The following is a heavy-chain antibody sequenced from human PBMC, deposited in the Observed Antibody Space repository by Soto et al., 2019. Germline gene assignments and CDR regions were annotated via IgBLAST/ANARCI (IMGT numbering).Heavy chain of an antibody. J-gene: IGHJ4*02. CDR3: AKDPGVVAIHYFDY. V-gene: IGHV3-23*01. Sequence: RVSWTAAGGKSINYGMSCIRKKTGKGLEWVSGIGSTGVSTYYADSVKGRFTISRDNSKNMLYLHMDSLRAEDTAVYYCAKDPGVVAIHYFDYWGQGTLVTVSS. CDR1: GGKSINYG. D-gene: IGHD5-12*01. CDR2: IGSTGVST.